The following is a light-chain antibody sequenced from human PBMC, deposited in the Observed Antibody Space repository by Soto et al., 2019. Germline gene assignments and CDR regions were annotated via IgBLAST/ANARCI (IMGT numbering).Light chain of an antibody. CDR2: GNN. Sequence: QSVLTQPPSVSGAPGQRVTISCTGSRSDIGAGYDVHWYQQLPGTAPKLLIYGNNNRPSGVPGRFSGSKSGTSASLAISGLQAEDEADYYCQSYGSNLVVFGGGTKVTVL. CDR1: RSDIGAGYD. J-gene: IGLJ2*01. V-gene: IGLV1-40*01. CDR3: QSYGSNLVV.